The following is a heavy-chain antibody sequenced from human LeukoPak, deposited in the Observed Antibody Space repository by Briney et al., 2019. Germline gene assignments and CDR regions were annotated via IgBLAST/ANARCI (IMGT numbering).Heavy chain of an antibody. V-gene: IGHV1-69*04. Sequence: GASVKVSCKASGGTFSSYAISWVRQAPGQGLEWMGRIIPILGIANYAQKFQGRVTITADKSTSTAYMELSSLRSEDTAVYYCARGGGHDIVVVPAAISDYYYYYGMDVWGQGTTVTVSS. D-gene: IGHD2-2*01. J-gene: IGHJ6*02. CDR1: GGTFSSYA. CDR2: IIPILGIA. CDR3: ARGGGHDIVVVPAAISDYYYYYGMDV.